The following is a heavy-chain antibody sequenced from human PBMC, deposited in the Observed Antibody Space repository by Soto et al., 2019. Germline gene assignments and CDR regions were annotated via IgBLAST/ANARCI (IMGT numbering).Heavy chain of an antibody. D-gene: IGHD5-18*01. V-gene: IGHV4-30-4*01. Sequence: PSETRSRTCTVSGGCSSRGEYYWCWIRQPPGKGLEWIGYIYYSGSTYYNPSLKSRVTISVDTSKNQFSLKLSSVTAADTAVHYCPNTTYGYPFYAQWARGTLLT. J-gene: IGHJ4*02. CDR1: GGCSSRGEYY. CDR3: PNTTYGYPFYAQ. CDR2: IYYSGST.